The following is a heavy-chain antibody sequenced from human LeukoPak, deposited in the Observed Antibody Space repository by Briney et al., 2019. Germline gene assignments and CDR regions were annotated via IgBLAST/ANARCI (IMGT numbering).Heavy chain of an antibody. CDR3: ARDPEVGATASFDY. V-gene: IGHV3-21*01. CDR1: GFTFSSYS. D-gene: IGHD1-26*01. Sequence: PGGSLRLSCAASGFTFSSYSMNWVRQAPGKGLEWVSSISSSSSYIYYADSVKGRFTISRDNAKNSLYLQMNSLRAEDTAVYYCARDPEVGATASFDYWGQGTLVTVSS. J-gene: IGHJ4*02. CDR2: ISSSSSYI.